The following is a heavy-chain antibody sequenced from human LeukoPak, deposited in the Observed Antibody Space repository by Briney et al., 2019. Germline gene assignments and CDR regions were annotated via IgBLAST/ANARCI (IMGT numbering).Heavy chain of an antibody. J-gene: IGHJ5*02. CDR3: TRYVSARFDP. Sequence: PGRSLRLSCAASGFTFSGYGMHWVRQAPGKGLEWVTGIAYDGSRKHYADSVKGRFTISRDNSRNTMDLQMNSLRVEDTAVYHRTRYVSARFDPWGQGTLVIVSA. CDR2: IAYDGSRK. CDR1: GFTFSGYG. D-gene: IGHD3-16*01. V-gene: IGHV3-30*03.